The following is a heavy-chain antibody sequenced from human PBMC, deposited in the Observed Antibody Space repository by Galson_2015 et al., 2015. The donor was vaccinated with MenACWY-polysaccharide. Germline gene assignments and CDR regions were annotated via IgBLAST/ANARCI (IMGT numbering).Heavy chain of an antibody. J-gene: IGHJ4*02. D-gene: IGHD3-9*01. CDR2: IKSKTDGGTT. V-gene: IGHV3-15*01. CDR1: GFTFSNAW. CDR3: TTDSPTDTLTGLNNY. Sequence: LRLSCAASGFTFSNAWMSWVRQAPGKGLEWVGRIKSKTDGGTTDYAAPVKGRFTISRDDSKNTLYLQMNSLKTEDTAVYYCTTDSPTDTLTGLNNYWGQGTLVTVSS.